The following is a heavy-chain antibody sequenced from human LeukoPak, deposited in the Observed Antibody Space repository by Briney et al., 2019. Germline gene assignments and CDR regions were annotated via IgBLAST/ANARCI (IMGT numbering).Heavy chain of an antibody. CDR3: ARGWELQLSRTYFDY. Sequence: ASVKVSCKASGYSFKNYHIHWVRQAPEQGLEWMGFINPNSGGTNYASQFRGRVTVTGDTSINTTYLEIRNLKSDDTAIYYCARGWELQLSRTYFDYWGQGTLVIVSS. D-gene: IGHD1-26*01. V-gene: IGHV1-2*02. CDR2: INPNSGGT. J-gene: IGHJ4*02. CDR1: GYSFKNYH.